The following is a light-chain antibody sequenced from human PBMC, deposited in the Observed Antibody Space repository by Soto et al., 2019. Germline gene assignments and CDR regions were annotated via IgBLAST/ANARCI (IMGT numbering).Light chain of an antibody. J-gene: IGKJ4*01. CDR1: QSVSSN. CDR2: GAS. V-gene: IGKV3-15*01. Sequence: EIVMTQSPATLSVPPGGRATLSCRASQSVSSNLAWYQQKPGQAPRLLIYGASTRATGFPARFSGSGSGTEFTLTISSLQSEDFAVYYCQQYKNWPLTFGGGTRVEIK. CDR3: QQYKNWPLT.